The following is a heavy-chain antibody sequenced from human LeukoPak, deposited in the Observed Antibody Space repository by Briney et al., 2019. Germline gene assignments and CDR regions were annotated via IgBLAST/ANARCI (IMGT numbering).Heavy chain of an antibody. CDR1: GDSVLSSSVA. Sequence: SQTLSLTCAISGDSVLSSSVAWSWIRQSPSRGLEWLGRTYYRSKWYNDYAGSVKSRITTNPDTSKNQFFLQVNSMTPEDTAVYYCAREGSEGYLFDYLGQGTLVTVSS. CDR3: AREGSEGYLFDY. D-gene: IGHD1-1*01. J-gene: IGHJ4*02. V-gene: IGHV6-1*01. CDR2: TYYRSKWYN.